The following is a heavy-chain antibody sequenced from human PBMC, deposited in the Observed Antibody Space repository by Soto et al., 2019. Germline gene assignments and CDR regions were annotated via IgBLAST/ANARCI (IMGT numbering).Heavy chain of an antibody. J-gene: IGHJ4*02. CDR1: GFTFSNYA. Sequence: EVQLLESGGGSVQPGGSLRLSCSASGFTFSNYAMSWVRQAPGKGLEWVASISGSGRSTNYADSVKGRFTISRDNSKNTLALQMSSLRAEDTAVYYCARDGGNICSGGSCYFQAPDYWGQGTLVTVSP. D-gene: IGHD2-15*01. CDR3: ARDGGNICSGGSCYFQAPDY. CDR2: ISGSGRST. V-gene: IGHV3-23*01.